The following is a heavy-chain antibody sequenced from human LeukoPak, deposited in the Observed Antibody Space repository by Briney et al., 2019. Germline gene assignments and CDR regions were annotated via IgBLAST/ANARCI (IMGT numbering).Heavy chain of an antibody. CDR2: ISSSSSYI. CDR1: GFTFSSYS. J-gene: IGHJ4*02. CDR3: ARLGATSSGKYYFDY. V-gene: IGHV3-21*01. Sequence: GGSLRLFCAASGFTFSSYSMNWVRQAPGKGLEWVSSISSSSSYIYYADSVKGRFTISRDNAKNSLYLQMNSLRAEDTAVYYCARLGATSSGKYYFDYWGQGTLVTVSS. D-gene: IGHD6-25*01.